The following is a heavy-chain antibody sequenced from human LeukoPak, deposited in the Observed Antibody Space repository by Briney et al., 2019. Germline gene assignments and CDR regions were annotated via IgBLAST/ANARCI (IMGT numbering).Heavy chain of an antibody. CDR1: GFTFKNYA. CDR2: ISSNGRSP. J-gene: IGHJ6*02. V-gene: IGHV3-64D*06. D-gene: IGHD6-19*01. CDR3: VKSRGVAAAGHYYGMDV. Sequence: GGSPRLSCAASGFTFKNYAIHWVRQAPGKGLEYVSGISSNGRSPYYADSVNGRFAISRDNSKNMVYLQVSSLRLEDTAVYYCVKSRGVAAAGHYYGMDVWGQGTTVTVSS.